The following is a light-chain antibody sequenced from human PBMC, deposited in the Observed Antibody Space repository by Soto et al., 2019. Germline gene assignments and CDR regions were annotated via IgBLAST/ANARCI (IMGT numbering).Light chain of an antibody. Sequence: EIVLTQSPDTLSLSPGERATLSCRTSEPVRNTYVAWYQQQPGQAPRLLIYGASSRAIGIPDRFSGSGSGTYFTLTISRLEPEDFALYFCQQYADYPLTFGGGTKVDIK. CDR1: EPVRNTY. J-gene: IGKJ4*01. V-gene: IGKV3-20*01. CDR2: GAS. CDR3: QQYADYPLT.